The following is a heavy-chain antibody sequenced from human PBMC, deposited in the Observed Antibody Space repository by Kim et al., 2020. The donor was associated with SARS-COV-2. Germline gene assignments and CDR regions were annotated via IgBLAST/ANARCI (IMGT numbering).Heavy chain of an antibody. CDR2: ISWNSGSI. Sequence: GGSLRLSCAASGFTFDDYAMHWVRQAPGKGLEWVSGISWNSGSIGYADSVKGRFTISRDNAKNSLYLQMNSLRAEDTALYYCAKDHYSSSWFTYYGMDVWGQGTTVTVSS. D-gene: IGHD6-13*01. V-gene: IGHV3-9*01. J-gene: IGHJ6*02. CDR3: AKDHYSSSWFTYYGMDV. CDR1: GFTFDDYA.